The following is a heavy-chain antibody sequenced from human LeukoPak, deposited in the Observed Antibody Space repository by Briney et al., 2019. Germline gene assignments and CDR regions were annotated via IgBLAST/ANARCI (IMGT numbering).Heavy chain of an antibody. V-gene: IGHV4-31*03. CDR3: ARGTAESLAFDI. Sequence: SETLSLTCTVSGASISTPNYYWGWIRQHPGKGLEWIGYIYYSGSTYYNPSLKSRVTISVDTSKNQFSLRLSSVTAADTAVYYCARGTAESLAFDIWGQGTMVTVSS. CDR2: IYYSGST. D-gene: IGHD1-14*01. CDR1: GASISTPNYY. J-gene: IGHJ3*02.